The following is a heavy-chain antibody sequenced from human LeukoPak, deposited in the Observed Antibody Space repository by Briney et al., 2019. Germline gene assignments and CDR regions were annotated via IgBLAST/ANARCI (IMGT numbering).Heavy chain of an antibody. Sequence: GGSLRLSCAASGFSFSSFWMTWVRQAPGKGLEWVANIRQDGNERFYVDSVKGRFTISRDNAKNSLYLQMNSLRAEDTAVYYCARVVSCSGGSCYFFDYWGQGTLVTVSS. CDR2: IRQDGNER. CDR1: GFSFSSFW. J-gene: IGHJ4*02. V-gene: IGHV3-7*01. CDR3: ARVVSCSGGSCYFFDY. D-gene: IGHD2-15*01.